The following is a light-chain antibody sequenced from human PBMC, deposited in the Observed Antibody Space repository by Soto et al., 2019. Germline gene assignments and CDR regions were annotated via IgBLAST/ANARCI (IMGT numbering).Light chain of an antibody. J-gene: IGKJ1*01. CDR2: KAS. CDR1: QSISSW. Sequence: DIQMTQSPSTLSASVGDRVTITCRASQSISSWLGWYQQKPGKAPKLLIYKASSLESGVPSRFSGSGSGTDFPLTISSLQPDDFATYYCQQYNSYWTFGQGTKVEIK. V-gene: IGKV1-5*03. CDR3: QQYNSYWT.